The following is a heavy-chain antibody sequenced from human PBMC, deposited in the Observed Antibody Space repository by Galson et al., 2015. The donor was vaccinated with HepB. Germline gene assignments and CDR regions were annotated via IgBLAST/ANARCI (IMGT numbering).Heavy chain of an antibody. CDR2: IYPGDSDT. J-gene: IGHJ6*02. CDR1: GYSFTSYW. CDR3: ARRGGYDLTYYYYGMDV. Sequence: QSGAEVKKPGESLKISCKGSGYSFTSYWIGWVRQVPGKGLEWMGIIYPGDSDTRYSPSFQGQVTISADKSISTAYLQWSSLKASDTAMYYCARRGGYDLTYYYYGMDVWGQGTTVTVSS. D-gene: IGHD5-12*01. V-gene: IGHV5-51*01.